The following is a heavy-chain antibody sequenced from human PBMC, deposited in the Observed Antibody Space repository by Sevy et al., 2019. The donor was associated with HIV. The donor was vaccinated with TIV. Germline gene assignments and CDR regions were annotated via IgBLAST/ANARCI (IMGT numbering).Heavy chain of an antibody. Sequence: GGSLRLSCTGSGFTFGDYAMSWIRQAPGKGLEWVGFIRSQTYGGTTEYDGSVKGRFTISRDKSKSLAYLQMNNLKTEDTAVYYCTRVLGTISPYYYYGLDVWVQGTTVTVSS. J-gene: IGHJ6*02. CDR2: IRSQTYGGTT. D-gene: IGHD1-1*01. CDR3: TRVLGTISPYYYYGLDV. V-gene: IGHV3-49*03. CDR1: GFTFGDYA.